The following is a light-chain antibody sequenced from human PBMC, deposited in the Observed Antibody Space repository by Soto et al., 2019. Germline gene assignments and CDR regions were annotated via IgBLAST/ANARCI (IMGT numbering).Light chain of an antibody. CDR1: QSISSY. J-gene: IGKJ2*01. CDR2: AAS. V-gene: IGKV1-39*01. CDR3: QQSDRTPYT. Sequence: DIQMTQSPSSLSASVGDRVTITCRASQSISSYLNWYQQKPGKAPKLLIYAASSLQSGVPSRFSDSGSGTDFTLTISSLQPEDFATCYCQQSDRTPYTFGQGTKLEIK.